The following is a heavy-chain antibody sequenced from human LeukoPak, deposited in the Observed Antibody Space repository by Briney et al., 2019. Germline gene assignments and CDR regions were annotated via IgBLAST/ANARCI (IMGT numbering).Heavy chain of an antibody. CDR3: ARRPLGYCSSTSCPTPYYFDY. CDR2: INHSGST. D-gene: IGHD2-2*01. J-gene: IGHJ4*02. Sequence: SETLSLTCAVYGGSFSGYYWSWIRQPPGKGLEWIGEINHSGSTNYHPSLKSRVTISVDTSKNQFSLELSSVTAADTAVYYCARRPLGYCSSTSCPTPYYFDYWGQGTLVTVSS. V-gene: IGHV4-34*01. CDR1: GGSFSGYY.